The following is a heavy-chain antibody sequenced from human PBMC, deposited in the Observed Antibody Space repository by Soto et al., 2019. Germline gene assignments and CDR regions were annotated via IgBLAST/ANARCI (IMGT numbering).Heavy chain of an antibody. CDR3: AASAGDYYFDY. Sequence: PSETLSLTCSVSGHSITSGGFYWNWIRQHPEKGLEWIGYIYYGGRTDYNPSLKSRVDMSVDTSKNQVSLNLNSVTGADTAMYYCAASAGDYYFDYWGQGTVVTVSS. CDR2: IYYGGRT. J-gene: IGHJ4*02. CDR1: GHSITSGGFY. D-gene: IGHD2-21*01. V-gene: IGHV4-31*03.